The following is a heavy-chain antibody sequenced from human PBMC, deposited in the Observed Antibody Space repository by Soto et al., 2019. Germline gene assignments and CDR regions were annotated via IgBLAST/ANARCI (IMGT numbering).Heavy chain of an antibody. J-gene: IGHJ5*02. D-gene: IGHD1-1*01. CDR2: IYYSGST. CDR3: ARYLTPYDSAVWFDP. CDR1: GGSIRGYY. V-gene: IGHV4-59*01. Sequence: PSETLSLTCTVSGGSIRGYYWSWVRQPPGKGLEWIGYIYYSGSTKYNSSLKSRVTISVDTSKNQFSLKLTSVAAADTAIYYCARYLTPYDSAVWFDPWGQGALVTVSS.